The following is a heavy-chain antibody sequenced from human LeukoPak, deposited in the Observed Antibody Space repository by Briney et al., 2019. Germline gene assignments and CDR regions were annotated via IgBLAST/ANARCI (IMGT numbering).Heavy chain of an antibody. J-gene: IGHJ4*02. CDR2: ISGSGGST. V-gene: IGHV3-23*01. CDR1: GFTFSSYA. CDR3: AKGSDILTGYYY. Sequence: GESLKISCAASGFTFSSYAMSWVRQAPGKGLEWVSAISGSGGSTYYADSVKGRFTISRDNSKNTLYLQMNSLRAEDTAVYYCAKGSDILTGYYYWGQGTLVTVSS. D-gene: IGHD3-9*01.